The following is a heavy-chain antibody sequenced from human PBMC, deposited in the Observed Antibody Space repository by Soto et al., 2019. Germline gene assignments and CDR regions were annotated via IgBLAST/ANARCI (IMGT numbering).Heavy chain of an antibody. D-gene: IGHD1-26*01. V-gene: IGHV1-18*01. J-gene: IGHJ3*02. CDR1: GYTFTSHG. Sequence: ASVKVSCKTSGYTFTSHGISWVRQAPGQGLEWMGWISAYNVNTNYAQKLQGRVTMTTDTSTSTAYMELRSLRSDDTAVYYCARDRRRGAEDAFDIWGQGTMVTVSS. CDR3: ARDRRRGAEDAFDI. CDR2: ISAYNVNT.